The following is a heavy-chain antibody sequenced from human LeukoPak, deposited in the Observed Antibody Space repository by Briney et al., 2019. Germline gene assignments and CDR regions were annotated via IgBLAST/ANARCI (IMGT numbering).Heavy chain of an antibody. V-gene: IGHV1-69*13. J-gene: IGHJ4*02. D-gene: IGHD2-2*02. CDR2: IIPIFGTA. CDR1: GGTFSSYA. Sequence: SVKVSCKASGGTFSSYAISWVRQAPGQGLEWMGGIIPIFGTANYAQKFQGRVTITADESTSTAYLELSSLRSEDTAVSYCRGYCSSTSCYTPRAIDYWGQGTLVTVSS. CDR3: RGYCSSTSCYTPRAIDY.